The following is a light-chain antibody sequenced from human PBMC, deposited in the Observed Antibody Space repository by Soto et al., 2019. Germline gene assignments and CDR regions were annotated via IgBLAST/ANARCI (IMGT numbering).Light chain of an antibody. V-gene: IGKV3-20*01. CDR3: QQHGSSPLT. J-gene: IGKJ4*01. Sequence: EIGLTQSPGTLSLSPGERATLSCRASQSVSSSYLAWYQQKPGQAPRLLIYGASSRATGIPDRFSGSGSGTDFTLTISRLEPEDCAVYYCQQHGSSPLTFGGGTKVEIK. CDR2: GAS. CDR1: QSVSSSY.